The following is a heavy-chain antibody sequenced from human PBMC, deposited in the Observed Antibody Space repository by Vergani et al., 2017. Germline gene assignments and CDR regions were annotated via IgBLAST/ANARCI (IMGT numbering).Heavy chain of an antibody. CDR2: IRYDGSSE. J-gene: IGHJ6*02. V-gene: IGHV3-30*02. D-gene: IGHD2/OR15-2a*01. CDR3: ANSVIAGNVGVAYFGMDV. CDR1: GFTLNTYG. Sequence: QVQILQSGGGVVQPGGSLRLSCTLSGFTLNTYGIHWVRQAPGKGLKWVSFIRYDGSSEYYGDSVKGRFTISRDKSQNTVNLQMNSLRTEDTAVYFCANSVIAGNVGVAYFGMDVWGRGTTVTVSS.